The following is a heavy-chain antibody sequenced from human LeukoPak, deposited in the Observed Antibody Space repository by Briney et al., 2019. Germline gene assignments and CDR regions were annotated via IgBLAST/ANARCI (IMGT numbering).Heavy chain of an antibody. Sequence: GGSLRLSCAASGFTFSSYAMSWVRQAPGKGLEWVSAISGSGGSTYYADSVKGRFTISRDNGKNSVYLQMNSLRAEDTAMYYCARGNTLDVWGQGTTVTVSS. D-gene: IGHD2/OR15-2a*01. CDR1: GFTFSSYA. CDR2: ISGSGGST. J-gene: IGHJ6*02. V-gene: IGHV3-23*01. CDR3: ARGNTLDV.